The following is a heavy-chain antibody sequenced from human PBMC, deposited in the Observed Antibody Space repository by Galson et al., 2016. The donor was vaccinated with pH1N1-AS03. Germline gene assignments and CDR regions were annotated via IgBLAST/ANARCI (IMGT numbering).Heavy chain of an antibody. J-gene: IGHJ5*02. V-gene: IGHV3-11*04. CDR1: GFTFSDYY. D-gene: IGHD2/OR15-2a*01. Sequence: SLRLSCAASGFTFSDYYMSWIRQAPGKGLEWVSSITSSSRTIYYADSVKGRFTISRDKAKNSLYLQMNSLRAEDTAVYYCSSDKEGPVIGFDPWGQGTLVTVSS. CDR2: ITSSSRTI. CDR3: SSDKEGPVIGFDP.